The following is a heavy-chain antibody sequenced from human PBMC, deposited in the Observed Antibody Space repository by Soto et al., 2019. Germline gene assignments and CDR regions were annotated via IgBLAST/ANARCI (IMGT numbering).Heavy chain of an antibody. CDR1: GFICSSYD. D-gene: IGHD2-2*01. CDR2: ILVGGST. CDR3: AKLSTGAVVPAAIES. V-gene: IGHV3-23*01. Sequence: EVQMLESGGGLVQPGGSLRLSCAASGFICSSYDMSWVRQAPGKGLEWVSTILVGGSTHYEDSVKGRFTISRDNSKNTLYLQMNSLRAEDTAAYYCAKLSTGAVVPAAIESWGQGTLVTVSS. J-gene: IGHJ4*02.